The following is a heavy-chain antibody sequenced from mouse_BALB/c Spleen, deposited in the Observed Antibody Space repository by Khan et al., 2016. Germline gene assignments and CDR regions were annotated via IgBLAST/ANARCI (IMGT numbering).Heavy chain of an antibody. J-gene: IGHJ4*01. Sequence: QVRLQQSGPELVRPGVSVKISCKGSGYTFTNYALHWVKQSHAESLEWIGVISTYSGNTNFNQKFKGKATMTVDKSSSTAYMELDRLTSEESANYYGARDYINYAKDYGGQGTSATVSS. V-gene: IGHV1S137*01. CDR3: ARDYINYAKDY. D-gene: IGHD2-12*01. CDR2: ISTYSGNT. CDR1: GYTFTNYA.